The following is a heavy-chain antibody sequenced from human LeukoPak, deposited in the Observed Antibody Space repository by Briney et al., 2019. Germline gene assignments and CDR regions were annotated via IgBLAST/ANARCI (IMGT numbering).Heavy chain of an antibody. CDR2: IYNSGRT. CDR3: ARGPYGDNRDAFDI. J-gene: IGHJ3*02. CDR1: GDSISSNY. Sequence: SETLSLTCTVSGDSISSNYWSWIRQSPGKGLEWIGYIYNSGRTNYNPSLKSRVTISVDSSKNQFSLGLTSVTAADTAVYYCARGPYGDNRDAFDIWGQGTMVTVSS. V-gene: IGHV4-59*01. D-gene: IGHD4-23*01.